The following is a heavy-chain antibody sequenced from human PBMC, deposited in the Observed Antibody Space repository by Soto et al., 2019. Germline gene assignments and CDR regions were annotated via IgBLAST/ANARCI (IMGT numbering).Heavy chain of an antibody. V-gene: IGHV4-34*01. CDR1: GGSFSGYY. D-gene: IGHD2-2*01. J-gene: IGHJ5*02. CDR2: INHSGST. CDR3: AGCGIVVVPPPRKVAP. Sequence: SETLSLTCAVYGGSFSGYYWSWIRQPPGKGLEWIGEINHSGSTNYNPSLKSRVTISVDTSKNQFSLKLSSVTAADTAVYYCAGCGIVVVPPPRKVAPRRQATLVSGSS.